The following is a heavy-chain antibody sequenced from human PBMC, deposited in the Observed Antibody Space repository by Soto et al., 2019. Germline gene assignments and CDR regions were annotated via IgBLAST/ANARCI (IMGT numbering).Heavy chain of an antibody. D-gene: IGHD3-3*01. CDR2: INHTGGT. CDR1: GGSVNGHY. V-gene: IGHV4-34*01. CDR3: ATRITVFGLLIPPFDP. J-gene: IGHJ5*02. Sequence: SEPRSLTWAVYGGSVNGHYWNWIRQPPGKGVEWIGEINHTGGTHYNPSLKSRVTMSVDTSKNQFSLRLSSVTAADTAIYYCATRITVFGLLIPPFDPWGQGTQVTVS.